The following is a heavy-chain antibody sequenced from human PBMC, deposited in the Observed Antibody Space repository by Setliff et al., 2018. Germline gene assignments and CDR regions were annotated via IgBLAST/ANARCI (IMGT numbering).Heavy chain of an antibody. J-gene: IGHJ4*02. CDR2: ISPSGST. V-gene: IGHV4-61*09. Sequence: SETLSLTCPVSGASITSGGFYWTWIRQPAGKGLEWIGHISPSGSTTYNPSVKSRVTISLDTSKNPFSLKLDSVTAADTALYYCARSPSSGAYWNPRPFYSDYWARGTLVTVSS. CDR3: ARSPSSGAYWNPRPFYSDY. CDR1: GASITSGGFY. D-gene: IGHD1-26*01.